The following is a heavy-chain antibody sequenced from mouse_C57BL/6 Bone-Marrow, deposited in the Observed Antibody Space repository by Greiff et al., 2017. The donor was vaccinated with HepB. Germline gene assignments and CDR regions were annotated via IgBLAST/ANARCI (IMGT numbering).Heavy chain of an antibody. J-gene: IGHJ4*01. CDR1: GYTFTDYY. Sequence: EVQLQQSGPELVKPGASVKISCKASGYTFTDYYMNWVKQSHGKSLEWIGDINPNNGGTSYNQKFKGKATLTVDKSSSTAYMELRSLTSEDSAVYYCAIPRCFYYAMDYWGQGTSVTVSS. CDR3: AIPRCFYYAMDY. CDR2: INPNNGGT. V-gene: IGHV1-26*01.